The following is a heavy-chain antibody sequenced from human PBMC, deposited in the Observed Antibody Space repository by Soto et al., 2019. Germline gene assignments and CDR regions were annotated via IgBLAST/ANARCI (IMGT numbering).Heavy chain of an antibody. CDR1: GGSISSGGYY. CDR2: IYYSGST. J-gene: IGHJ4*02. CDR3: ARGPPPSDYVWGSYRVPSPAFDY. Sequence: QVQLQESGPGLVKPSQTLSLTCTVSGGSISSGGYYWSWIRQHPGKGLEWIGYIYYSGSTYYNPSLKSRVTISVDTSKNQFSLKLSSVTAADTAVYYCARGPPPSDYVWGSYRVPSPAFDYWGQGTLVTVSS. V-gene: IGHV4-31*03. D-gene: IGHD3-16*02.